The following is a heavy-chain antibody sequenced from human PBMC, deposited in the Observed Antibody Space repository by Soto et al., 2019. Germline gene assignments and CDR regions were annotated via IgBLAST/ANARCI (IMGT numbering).Heavy chain of an antibody. J-gene: IGHJ6*02. CDR2: IWNDGNGY. CDR3: ARRQISPPTRGAASARGGMDV. Sequence: PGGSLRLSCAASGFTFNNYGMHWVRQAPGKGLEWVAVIWNDGNGYYYANSVKGRFTISRDNSKNTLYLQMGSLTAEDTAAYYCARRQISPPTRGAASARGGMDVWGQGTTVTVSS. D-gene: IGHD6-13*01. V-gene: IGHV3-33*01. CDR1: GFTFNNYG.